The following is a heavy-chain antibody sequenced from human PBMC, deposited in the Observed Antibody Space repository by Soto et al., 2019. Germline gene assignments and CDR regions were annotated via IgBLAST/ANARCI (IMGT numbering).Heavy chain of an antibody. CDR1: GGAISSSSYY. J-gene: IGHJ5*02. Sequence: QVHLQESGPGLVKPSETLSLTCTVSGGAISSSSYYWGWIRQPPGKGLEWIGSFYYSGSTYYNPSLKSRVSISVDTSKNQFSLKLSSVIAADTAVYYCAGHCPLYSRPPGWFDPWGQGTLVTVSS. D-gene: IGHD6-13*01. CDR3: AGHCPLYSRPPGWFDP. CDR2: FYYSGST. V-gene: IGHV4-39*01.